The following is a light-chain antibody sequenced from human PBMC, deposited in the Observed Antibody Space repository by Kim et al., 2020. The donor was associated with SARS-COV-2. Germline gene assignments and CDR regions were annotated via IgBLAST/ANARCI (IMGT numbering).Light chain of an antibody. CDR2: DDS. CDR3: QVWDSSSDHAVV. CDR1: NIGSKR. Sequence: PGWTDKISSGGNNIGSKRLHWYQQQPGRAPVQVVYDDSDRPSGSAEGFSGYNSGNTAALTSSSVEAGDEADYYCQVWDSSSDHAVVFGGGTQLTVL. J-gene: IGLJ2*01. V-gene: IGLV3-21*02.